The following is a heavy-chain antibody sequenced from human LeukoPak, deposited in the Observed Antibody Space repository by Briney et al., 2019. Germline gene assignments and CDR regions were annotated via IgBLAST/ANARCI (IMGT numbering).Heavy chain of an antibody. V-gene: IGHV4-39*01. CDR3: ARHGWGLNAFDI. CDR2: IYYSGST. D-gene: IGHD3-10*01. Sequence: SETLSLTCTDSGGSISSSSYYWGWIRQPPGKGLEWIGSIYYSGSTYYNPSLKSRVTISVDTSKNQFSLKLSSVTAADTAVYYCARHGWGLNAFDIWGQGTMVTVSS. J-gene: IGHJ3*02. CDR1: GGSISSSSYY.